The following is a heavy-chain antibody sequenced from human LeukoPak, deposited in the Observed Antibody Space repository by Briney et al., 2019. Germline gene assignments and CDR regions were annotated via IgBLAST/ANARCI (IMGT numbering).Heavy chain of an antibody. CDR1: GGSFSGYY. J-gene: IGHJ6*03. CDR2: IYYSGST. CDR3: ARVIDGSGSYYYYYYYMDV. D-gene: IGHD3-10*01. V-gene: IGHV4-59*01. Sequence: SETLSLTCAVYGGSFSGYYWSWIRQPPGKGLEWIGYIYYSGSTNYNPSLKSRVTISVDTSKNQFSLKLSSVTAADTAVYYCARVIDGSGSYYYYYYYMDVWGKGTTVTVSS.